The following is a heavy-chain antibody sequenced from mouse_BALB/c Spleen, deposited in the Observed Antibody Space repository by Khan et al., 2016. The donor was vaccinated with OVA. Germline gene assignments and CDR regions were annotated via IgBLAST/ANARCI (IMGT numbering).Heavy chain of an antibody. J-gene: IGHJ2*01. Sequence: QVQLQQSGAELAKPGASVKLSCKASGYTFINYWILWVKQRPGQGLEWVGYINPSTGYTEYHQNFKDKATLTADKSSSTAYMQLSSLTSEDSAVYYWGRRGLWWDFDYWGQGTTLTVSS. CDR2: INPSTGYT. V-gene: IGHV1-7*01. CDR3: GRRGLWWDFDY. D-gene: IGHD1-1*02. CDR1: GYTFINYW.